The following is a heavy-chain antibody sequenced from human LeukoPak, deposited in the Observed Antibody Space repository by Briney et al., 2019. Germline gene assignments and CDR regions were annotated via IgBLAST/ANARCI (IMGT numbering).Heavy chain of an antibody. V-gene: IGHV3-64*01. D-gene: IGHD2-15*01. CDR2: ISTTGGRT. Sequence: GGSLRLSCAASGFTFSGYAMHWVRQAPGKGLEYVSAISTTGGRTYYVNSVRGRFTISRDNSKNTLYLQMGSLRTEDTAVYYCARDVGPYWGQGTLVIVSS. CDR1: GFTFSGYA. J-gene: IGHJ4*02. CDR3: ARDVGPY.